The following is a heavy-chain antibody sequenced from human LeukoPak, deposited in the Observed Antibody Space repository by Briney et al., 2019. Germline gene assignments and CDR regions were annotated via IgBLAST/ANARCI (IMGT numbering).Heavy chain of an antibody. CDR2: MNPNSGNT. D-gene: IGHD3-3*01. CDR3: AKDVAFSYYDFWSGYYTGSFEAFDI. V-gene: IGHV1-8*01. Sequence: ASVKVSCKASGYTFTSYDINWVRQATGQGLEWMGWMNPNSGNTGYAQKFQGRVTMTRNTSISTAYMELSSLRSEDTAVYYCAKDVAFSYYDFWSGYYTGSFEAFDIWGQGTMVTVSS. CDR1: GYTFTSYD. J-gene: IGHJ3*02.